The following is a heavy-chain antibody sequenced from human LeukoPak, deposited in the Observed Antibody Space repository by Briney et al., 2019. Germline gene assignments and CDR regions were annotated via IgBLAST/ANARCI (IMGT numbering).Heavy chain of an antibody. CDR3: ARDQNRFSSSWD. Sequence: GGSLRLSCAASGFTFTTYALHWVRQAPGKGLEWVASIKQDGSEKYYVDSVKGRFTISRDNAKNSLYLQMNSLRAEDTAVYYCARDQNRFSSSWDWGQGTLVTVSS. V-gene: IGHV3-7*01. D-gene: IGHD6-13*01. J-gene: IGHJ4*02. CDR1: GFTFTTYA. CDR2: IKQDGSEK.